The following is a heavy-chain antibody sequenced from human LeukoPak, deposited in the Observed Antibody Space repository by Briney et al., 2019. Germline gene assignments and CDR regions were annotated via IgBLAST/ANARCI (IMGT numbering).Heavy chain of an antibody. CDR1: GFTFSSYW. CDR3: ARDGYSSSPGAFDI. J-gene: IGHJ3*02. CDR2: IYSGGST. V-gene: IGHV3-53*01. D-gene: IGHD6-13*01. Sequence: PGGSLRLPCAASGFTFSSYWMSWVRQAPGKGLEWVSVIYSGGSTYYADSVKGRFTISRDNSKNTLYLQMNSLRAEDTAVYYCARDGYSSSPGAFDIWGQGTMVTVSS.